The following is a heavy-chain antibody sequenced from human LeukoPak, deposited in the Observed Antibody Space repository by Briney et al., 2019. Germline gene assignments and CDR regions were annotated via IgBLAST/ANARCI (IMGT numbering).Heavy chain of an antibody. D-gene: IGHD3-22*01. CDR1: GFTFSSYA. Sequence: GGSLRLSCAASGFTFSSYAMSWPRQAPGKGLEWVSAISGSGGSTYYADSVKGRFTISRDNSKNTLYLQMNSLRAEDTAVYYCAKPANYYDSSGYYPMSPYWYFDLWGRGTLVTVSS. CDR3: AKPANYYDSSGYYPMSPYWYFDL. V-gene: IGHV3-23*01. J-gene: IGHJ2*01. CDR2: ISGSGGST.